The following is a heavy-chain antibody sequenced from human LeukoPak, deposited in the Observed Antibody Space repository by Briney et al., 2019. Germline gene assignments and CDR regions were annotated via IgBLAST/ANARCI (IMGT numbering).Heavy chain of an antibody. Sequence: GGSLRLSCAASGFTFSSYWMSWVRQAPGKGLEWVANIKQDGSEKYYVDSVKGRFTISRDNAKNSLYLQMNSLRAEDTAVYYCAKVDNYYDSSGYYPFDYWGQGTLVTVSS. CDR1: GFTFSSYW. CDR3: AKVDNYYDSSGYYPFDY. D-gene: IGHD3-22*01. CDR2: IKQDGSEK. J-gene: IGHJ4*02. V-gene: IGHV3-7*03.